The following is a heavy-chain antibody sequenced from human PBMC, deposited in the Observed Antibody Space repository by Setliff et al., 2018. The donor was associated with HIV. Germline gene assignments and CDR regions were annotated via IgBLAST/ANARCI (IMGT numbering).Heavy chain of an antibody. CDR2: IYSNGNT. CDR3: ARSRTSSGYYGVTGYGMDV. D-gene: IGHD3-22*01. J-gene: IGHJ6*02. CDR1: GGSISSRNYY. V-gene: IGHV4-61*10. Sequence: PSETLSLTCTVSGGSISSRNYYWSWLRQHAGKGLEWIGRIYSNGNTDYNPSLKSRVTISVATSKNQFSLKLNSVTTADTAGYYCARSRTSSGYYGVTGYGMDVWGQGTTVTVSS.